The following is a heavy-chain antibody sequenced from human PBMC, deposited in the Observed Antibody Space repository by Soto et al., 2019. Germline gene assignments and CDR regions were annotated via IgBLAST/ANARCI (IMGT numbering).Heavy chain of an antibody. J-gene: IGHJ6*02. D-gene: IGHD2-2*01. V-gene: IGHV4-30-2*01. CDR2: IYHSGTT. Sequence: SETLSLTCAVSGDSISSSTYSWSWIRQPPGEGLEWIGYIYHSGTTYYNPSLKSRVSISIDRSKNQFSLKLSSVTAADTAVYYCARVQHVAGYCISTSCYGRGYGMDVWGQGTTVTVS. CDR3: ARVQHVAGYCISTSCYGRGYGMDV. CDR1: GDSISSSTYS.